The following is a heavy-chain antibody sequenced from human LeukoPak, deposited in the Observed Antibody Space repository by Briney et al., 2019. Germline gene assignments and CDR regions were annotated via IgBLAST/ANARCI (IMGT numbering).Heavy chain of an antibody. CDR3: ARLSIVGATYYFDY. CDR1: GGSISSYY. V-gene: IGHV4-4*09. J-gene: IGHJ4*02. CDR2: IYTSGST. D-gene: IGHD1-26*01. Sequence: NPSETLSLTCTVSGGSISSYYWSWIRQPPGKGLEWIGYIYTSGSTNYDPSLKSRVTISVDTSKNQFSLKLSSVTAADTAVYYCARLSIVGATYYFDYWGQGTLVTVSS.